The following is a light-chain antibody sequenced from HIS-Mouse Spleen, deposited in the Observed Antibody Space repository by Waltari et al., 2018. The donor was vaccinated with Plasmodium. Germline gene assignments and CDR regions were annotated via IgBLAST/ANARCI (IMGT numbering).Light chain of an antibody. V-gene: IGLV2-14*03. CDR3: SSYTSSSTLV. J-gene: IGLJ2*01. Sequence: QSALTQPASVSGSPGQSITISCTATSSDVGGYNYVSWYQQHPGKPPKLMIYAVSNRPSGVSNRFSGSKSGNTASLTISGLQAEDEADYYCSSYTSSSTLVFGGGTKLTVL. CDR1: SSDVGGYNY. CDR2: AVS.